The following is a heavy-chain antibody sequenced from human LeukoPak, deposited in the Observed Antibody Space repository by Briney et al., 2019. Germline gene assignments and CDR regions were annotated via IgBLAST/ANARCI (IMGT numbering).Heavy chain of an antibody. D-gene: IGHD5-18*01. Sequence: GGSLRLSCAASGFTFSSYGMHWVRQAPGKGLEWVAFIRYDGGNKYYADSVKGRFTISRDNSKNTLYLQMNSLRAEDTALYYCARDSTGYGYEEWNWGQGTLVTVSS. J-gene: IGHJ4*02. CDR1: GFTFSSYG. V-gene: IGHV3-30*02. CDR3: ARDSTGYGYEEWN. CDR2: IRYDGGNK.